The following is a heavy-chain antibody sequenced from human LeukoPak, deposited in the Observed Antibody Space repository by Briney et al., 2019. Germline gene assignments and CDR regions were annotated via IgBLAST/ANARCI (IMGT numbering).Heavy chain of an antibody. Sequence: GRSLRLSCAASGFTFSSYAMHWVRQAPGKGLEWVAVISYDGSNKYYADSVKGRFTISRDNSKNTLYLQMNSLRAEDTAVYYCARDEYSSGTDYWGQGTLVTVSS. D-gene: IGHD6-19*01. CDR3: ARDEYSSGTDY. J-gene: IGHJ4*02. V-gene: IGHV3-30*04. CDR1: GFTFSSYA. CDR2: ISYDGSNK.